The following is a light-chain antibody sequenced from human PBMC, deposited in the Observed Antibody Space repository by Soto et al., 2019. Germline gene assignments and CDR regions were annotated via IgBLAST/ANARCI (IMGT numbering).Light chain of an antibody. V-gene: IGLV2-8*01. Sequence: QSALTQPPSASGSPGQSVTITCSGTSSDVGEENYVSWYQQHPGKVPKLILYEVSKRPSGVPDRFSGSRSGNTASLTVSGLQAEDEADYYCSSFAGSSNVFGTGTKVTVL. CDR2: EVS. CDR3: SSFAGSSNV. CDR1: SSDVGEENY. J-gene: IGLJ1*01.